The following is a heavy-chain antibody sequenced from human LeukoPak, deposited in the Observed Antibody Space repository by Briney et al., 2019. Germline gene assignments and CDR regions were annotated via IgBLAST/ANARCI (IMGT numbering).Heavy chain of an antibody. Sequence: GGSLRLSCAASGFTFSSYSMNWVRQAPGKGLEWVSSISSSSSYIYYADSVKGRFTISRDNVKNTLFLQMNGLRAEDTAVYYCARVSLSSGCLSNWGQGTLVTVSS. J-gene: IGHJ4*02. CDR3: ARVSLSSGCLSN. D-gene: IGHD6-19*01. V-gene: IGHV3-21*01. CDR2: ISSSSSYI. CDR1: GFTFSSYS.